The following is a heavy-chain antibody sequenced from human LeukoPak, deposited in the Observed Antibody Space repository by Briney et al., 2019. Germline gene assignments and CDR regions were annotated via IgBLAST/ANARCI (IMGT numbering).Heavy chain of an antibody. Sequence: SETLSLTCTVSGGSISSSSYYWGWIRQPPGEGLEWIGSIYYSGSTYYNPSLKSRVTISVDTSKNQFSLKLSSVTAADTAVYYCARGGYFDYWGQGTLVTVSS. J-gene: IGHJ4*02. V-gene: IGHV4-39*07. CDR2: IYYSGST. CDR1: GGSISSSSYY. CDR3: ARGGYFDY. D-gene: IGHD3-16*01.